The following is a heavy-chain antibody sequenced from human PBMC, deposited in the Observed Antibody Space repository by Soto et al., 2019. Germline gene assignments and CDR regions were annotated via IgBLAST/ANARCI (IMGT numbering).Heavy chain of an antibody. V-gene: IGHV4-39*01. D-gene: IGHD4-17*01. CDR3: ARLDYGDYSVQH. CDR2: IYYSGST. Sequence: SETLSLTCTVSGGSISSSSYYWGWIRQPPGKGLEWIGSIYYSGSTYYNPSLKSRVTISVDTSKNQFSLKLSSVTAADTAVYYCARLDYGDYSVQHWGQGTLVTVSS. J-gene: IGHJ1*01. CDR1: GGSISSSSYY.